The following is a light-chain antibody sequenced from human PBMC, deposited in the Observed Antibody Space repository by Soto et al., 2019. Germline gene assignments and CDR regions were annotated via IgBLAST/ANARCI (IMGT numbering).Light chain of an antibody. CDR3: QQYNSYSTWT. CDR2: DAS. CDR1: QSISSW. V-gene: IGKV1-5*01. J-gene: IGKJ1*01. Sequence: DIQMTQSPSTLSASVGDRVTITCRASQSISSWLAWYQQKPGKAPKLLIYDASSLESGVPSRFSGSGSGTEFTLAISSLQPDDFANYYCQQYNSYSTWTFGQGTKVEIK.